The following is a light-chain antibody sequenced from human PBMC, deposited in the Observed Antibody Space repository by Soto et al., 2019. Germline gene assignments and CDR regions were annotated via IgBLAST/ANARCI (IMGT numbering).Light chain of an antibody. CDR2: AAS. CDR1: QSISSY. J-gene: IGKJ1*01. V-gene: IGKV1-39*01. Sequence: SSLSASVGDRVTITCRASQSISSYLNWYQQKPGKAPKFLIYAASNLQSGVPSRFSGSGSGTDFTLTISSLQPEDFATYYCQQSYSSPQTFGQGTKVDIK. CDR3: QQSYSSPQT.